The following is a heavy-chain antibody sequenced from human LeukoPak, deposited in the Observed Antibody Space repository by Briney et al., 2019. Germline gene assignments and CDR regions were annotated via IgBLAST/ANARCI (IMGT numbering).Heavy chain of an antibody. CDR2: MNPNSGNT. CDR3: ARGAYDYVWGSYLLNWFDP. CDR1: GYTFTSYD. V-gene: IGHV1-8*03. J-gene: IGHJ5*02. Sequence: ASAKVSCKASGYTFTSYDINWVRQATGQGLEWMGWMNPNSGNTGYAQKFQGRVTITRNTSISTAYMELSSLRSEDTAVYYCARGAYDYVWGSYLLNWFDPWGQGTLVTVSS. D-gene: IGHD3-16*02.